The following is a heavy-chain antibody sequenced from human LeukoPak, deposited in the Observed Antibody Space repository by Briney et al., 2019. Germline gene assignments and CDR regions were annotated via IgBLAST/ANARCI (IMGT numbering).Heavy chain of an antibody. CDR2: ISGRGGGT. CDR3: AKDGVRGGLDAFDI. V-gene: IGHV3-23*01. J-gene: IGHJ3*02. Sequence: GGSLRLSCAASGFTFSSYAMSWVRQAPGKGLEWVSPISGRGGGTYYADSVNGRFTISRDNSKNTLSLPMNRLRAEETAVYYCAKDGVRGGLDAFDIWGQGTMVTVSS. D-gene: IGHD3-16*01. CDR1: GFTFSSYA.